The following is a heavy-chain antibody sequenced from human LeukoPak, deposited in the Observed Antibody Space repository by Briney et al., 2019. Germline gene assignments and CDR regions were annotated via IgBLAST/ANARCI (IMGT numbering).Heavy chain of an antibody. CDR3: ARGPFLGGYGSGRYFDY. J-gene: IGHJ4*02. CDR2: ISSSGATI. Sequence: GGSLRLSCAASGFTFSSYEMNWVRQAPGKGLEWVSYISSSGATIYFADSVKGRFTISRDTAKNSLFLQMNSLRAEDTAVYYCARGPFLGGYGSGRYFDYWGQGTLVTVSS. CDR1: GFTFSSYE. D-gene: IGHD3-10*01. V-gene: IGHV3-48*03.